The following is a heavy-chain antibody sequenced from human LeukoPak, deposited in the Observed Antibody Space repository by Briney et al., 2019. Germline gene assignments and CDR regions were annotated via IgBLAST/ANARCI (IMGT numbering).Heavy chain of an antibody. CDR3: ARHASHP. CDR1: GGSISAYS. CDR2: IYYSGST. J-gene: IGHJ5*02. V-gene: IGHV4-59*04. Sequence: SETLSLTCTVSGGSISAYSWSWIRQAPGKGLEWIGHIYYSGSTYYNPSLKSRVTISVDTSKNQFSLKLSSVTAADTAVYYCARHASHPWGQGTLVTVSS. D-gene: IGHD3-16*01.